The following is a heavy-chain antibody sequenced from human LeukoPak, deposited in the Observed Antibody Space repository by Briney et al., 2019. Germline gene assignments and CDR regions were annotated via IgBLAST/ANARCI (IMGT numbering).Heavy chain of an antibody. V-gene: IGHV3-23*01. CDR2: ISGSGGST. CDR1: GFTFSSYA. Sequence: AGGSLRLSCAASGFTFSSYAMSWVRQAPGKGLEWVSAISGSGGSTYYADSVKGRFTISRDNSKNTLYLQMGSLRAEDTAVYYCAKVAAAEAYYYYYMDVWGKGTTVTVSS. J-gene: IGHJ6*03. CDR3: AKVAAAEAYYYYYMDV. D-gene: IGHD6-13*01.